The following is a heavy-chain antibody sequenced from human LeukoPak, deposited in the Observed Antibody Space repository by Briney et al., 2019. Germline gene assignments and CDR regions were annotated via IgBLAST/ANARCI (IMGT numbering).Heavy chain of an antibody. D-gene: IGHD3-10*01. CDR1: GGSISSYY. Sequence: PSETLSLTCAVSGGSISSYYWSWIRQPAGKGLEWIGRIYNSGSTNYNPSLKSRVTMSVDTSKNQFSLKLSSVTAADTAVYYCARDSGIFQNKRYYYYGMDVWGQGTTVTVSS. CDR3: ARDSGIFQNKRYYYYGMDV. V-gene: IGHV4-4*07. CDR2: IYNSGST. J-gene: IGHJ6*02.